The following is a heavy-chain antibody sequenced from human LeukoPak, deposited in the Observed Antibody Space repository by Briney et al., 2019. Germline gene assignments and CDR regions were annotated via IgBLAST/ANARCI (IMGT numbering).Heavy chain of an antibody. CDR3: TKDAYGSGSLLPFDY. D-gene: IGHD3-10*01. J-gene: IGHJ4*02. CDR1: GFTFSSYA. Sequence: GGSLRLSCAASGFTFSSYAMNWVRQAPGKGLEWGSTITGSDGTYYADSVKGRFTISRDNSKNTLYLQMNSLRAEDTAVYYCTKDAYGSGSLLPFDYWGQGTLVTVSS. V-gene: IGHV3-23*01. CDR2: ITGSDGT.